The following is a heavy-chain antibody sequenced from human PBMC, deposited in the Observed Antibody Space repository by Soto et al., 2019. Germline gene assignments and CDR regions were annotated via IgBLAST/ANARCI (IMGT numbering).Heavy chain of an antibody. CDR3: ARGFGVAATRGCFAP. D-gene: IGHD2-15*01. CDR2: ISTYNGNT. CDR1: GYTFTSYD. Sequence: ASVKVSCKASGYTFTSYDISWVRQAPGQGLEWMGWISTYNGNTNYAQKLQGRVTMTTDTSTSTAYMELRSLRSDDTAVYYCARGFGVAATRGCFAPWGQGTLVTVSS. J-gene: IGHJ5*02. V-gene: IGHV1-18*01.